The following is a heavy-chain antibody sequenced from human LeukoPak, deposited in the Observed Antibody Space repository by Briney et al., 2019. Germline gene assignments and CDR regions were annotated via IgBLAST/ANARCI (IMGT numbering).Heavy chain of an antibody. Sequence: SVKVSCKASGGTFSSYTINWVGQAPGQGLEWMGGIIPIFGTANYAQKFQGRVTITADESTSTAYMELSSLRSEDTAVYYCARVIDYYMDVWGKGTTVTVSS. CDR1: GGTFSSYT. CDR3: ARVIDYYMDV. V-gene: IGHV1-69*13. CDR2: IIPIFGTA. J-gene: IGHJ6*03. D-gene: IGHD2-15*01.